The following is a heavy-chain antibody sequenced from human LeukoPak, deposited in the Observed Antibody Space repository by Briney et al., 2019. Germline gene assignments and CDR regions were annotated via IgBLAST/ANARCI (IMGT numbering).Heavy chain of an antibody. CDR3: ARARFGESHAQSHAFDI. Sequence: SEILSLTCTVSGGSISSSSYYWGWIRQPPGKGLEWIGSIYYSGSTYYNPSLKSRVTISVDTSKNQFSLKLSSVTAADTAVYYCARARFGESHAQSHAFDIWGQGTMVTVSS. D-gene: IGHD3-10*02. CDR2: IYYSGST. CDR1: GGSISSSSYY. J-gene: IGHJ3*02. V-gene: IGHV4-39*07.